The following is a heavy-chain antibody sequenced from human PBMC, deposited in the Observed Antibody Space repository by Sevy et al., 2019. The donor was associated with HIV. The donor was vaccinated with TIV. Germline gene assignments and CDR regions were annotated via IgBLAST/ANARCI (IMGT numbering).Heavy chain of an antibody. D-gene: IGHD2-15*01. CDR3: ARVPLYDDPWYCDH. V-gene: IGHV3-48*01. J-gene: IGHJ4*02. CDR2: ISGTSQTI. CDR1: GFSFSTYS. Sequence: GGSLRLSCGAAGFSFSTYSLNWVRQAPGKGLEWISYISGTSQTIYYADSVKGRFTISRDNAKNSLYLQMNVLGAEDTAIYYCARVPLYDDPWYCDHWGQGSLVTVSS.